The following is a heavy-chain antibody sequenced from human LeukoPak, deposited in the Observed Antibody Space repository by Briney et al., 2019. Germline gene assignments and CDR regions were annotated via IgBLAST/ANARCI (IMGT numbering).Heavy chain of an antibody. V-gene: IGHV3-11*04. Sequence: TGGSLRLSCAASGFTFSDYYMSWIRQAPGKGLEWVSYISSSGSTIYYADSVKGRFTISRDNAKNSLFLQMNSLRAEDTAIYYCVSAIRGSPIDYWGQGTLVSVPS. CDR2: ISSSGSTI. CDR1: GFTFSDYY. CDR3: VSAIRGSPIDY. J-gene: IGHJ4*02. D-gene: IGHD3-10*01.